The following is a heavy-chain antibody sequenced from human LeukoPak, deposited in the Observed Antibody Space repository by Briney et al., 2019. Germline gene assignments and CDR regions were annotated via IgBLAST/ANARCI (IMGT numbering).Heavy chain of an antibody. J-gene: IGHJ4*02. CDR1: GGSISGSSYY. V-gene: IGHV4-39*01. CDR3: ASGQRDDGYLDF. D-gene: IGHD6-25*01. CDR2: IYYSGST. Sequence: PSETLSLTCTVSGGSISGSSYYWGWIRQPPGKGLEWIGSIYYSGSTYYNPSLKSRVTISVDTSKNQFSLELSSVTAADTAVYYCASGQRDDGYLDFWGQGTLVTVSS.